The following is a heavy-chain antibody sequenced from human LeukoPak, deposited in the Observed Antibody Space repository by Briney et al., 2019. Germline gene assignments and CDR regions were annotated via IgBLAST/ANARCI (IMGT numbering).Heavy chain of an antibody. J-gene: IGHJ5*02. CDR2: IDNAGSIT. D-gene: IGHD5-18*01. CDR3: ARDVGYRSWFDP. CDR1: GFTFSNYW. Sequence: PGGSLRLSCAASGFTFSNYWIHWVRQAPGKGLVWVSRIDNAGSITTYADSVKGRFTIPRDNAENTLYLQMNSLRVEDTAVYYCARDVGYRSWFDPWGQGTLVTVSS. V-gene: IGHV3-74*03.